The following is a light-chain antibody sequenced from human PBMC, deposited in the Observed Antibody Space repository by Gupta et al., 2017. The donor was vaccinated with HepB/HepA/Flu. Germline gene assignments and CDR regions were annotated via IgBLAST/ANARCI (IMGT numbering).Light chain of an antibody. V-gene: IGKV3-20*01. CDR2: GAS. CDR3: QQYGSSPPVFT. CDR1: QSVSSSY. J-gene: IGKJ3*01. Sequence: DIVLTQSPGTLALSPGQRPTLSCRASQSVSSSYLAWYQQKPGQAPRLLIYGASSRATGIPDRFSGSGSGTDFTLTISRLEPEDVAVYYCQQYGSSPPVFTFGPGTKVDIK.